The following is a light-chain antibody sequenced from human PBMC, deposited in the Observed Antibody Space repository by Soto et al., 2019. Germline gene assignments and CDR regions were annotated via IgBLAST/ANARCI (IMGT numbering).Light chain of an antibody. V-gene: IGKV3-11*01. Sequence: EIVLTQSPATMSLSPGERATLSCRASQSVSSYLAWYQQKPGQAPRLLIYDTSKRATGIQARFSGSGSGIDFTLTISSLETEDFAVYYCQQRTNWPRSFTFGPGTKVDIK. CDR3: QQRTNWPRSFT. CDR2: DTS. CDR1: QSVSSY. J-gene: IGKJ3*01.